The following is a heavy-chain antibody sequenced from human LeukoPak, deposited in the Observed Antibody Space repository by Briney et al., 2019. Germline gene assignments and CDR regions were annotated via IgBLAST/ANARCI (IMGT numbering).Heavy chain of an antibody. D-gene: IGHD2/OR15-2a*01. J-gene: IGHJ4*02. CDR2: ISWDGGST. V-gene: IGHV3-43D*03. Sequence: GGSLRLSCAASGFTFDDYAMHWVRQAPGKGLEWVSLISWDGGSTYYADSVKGRFNISRDNSKNSLYLQMNSLRAEDTALYYCAKVYGGDVGWFDYWGQGILVTVSS. CDR1: GFTFDDYA. CDR3: AKVYGGDVGWFDY.